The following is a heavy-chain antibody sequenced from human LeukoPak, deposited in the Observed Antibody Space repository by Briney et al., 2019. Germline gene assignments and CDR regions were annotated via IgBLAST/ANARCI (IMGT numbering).Heavy chain of an antibody. D-gene: IGHD3-22*01. Sequence: PGGSLRLSCAASGFTVSSNYMSWVRQAPGKGLEWVSVIYSGGSTYYADSVKGRFTISRDNSKNTLYLQMNSLRAEDTAVYYCARHHNYDSSGYYYDYWGQGTLVTVSS. J-gene: IGHJ4*02. CDR1: GFTVSSNY. CDR3: ARHHNYDSSGYYYDY. V-gene: IGHV3-66*04. CDR2: IYSGGST.